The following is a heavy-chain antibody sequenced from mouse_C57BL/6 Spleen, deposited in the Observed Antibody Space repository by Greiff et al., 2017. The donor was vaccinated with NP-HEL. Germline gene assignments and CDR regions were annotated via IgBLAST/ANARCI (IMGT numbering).Heavy chain of an antibody. CDR1: GYSITSGYY. D-gene: IGHD1-1*01. CDR3: AREYYGSSLGWFAY. V-gene: IGHV3-6*01. Sequence: EVKLQESGPGLVKPSQSLSLTGSVTGYSITSGYYWNWIRQFPGNKLEWMGYISYDGSNNYNPSLKNRISITRDTSKNQFFLKLNSVTTEDTATYYCAREYYGSSLGWFAYWGQGTLVTVSA. CDR2: ISYDGSN. J-gene: IGHJ3*01.